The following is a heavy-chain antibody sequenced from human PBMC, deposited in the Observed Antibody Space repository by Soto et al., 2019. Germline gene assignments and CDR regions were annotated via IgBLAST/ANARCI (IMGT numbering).Heavy chain of an antibody. CDR1: GGSVSSGSYY. CDR3: ARDLIVDDAFDI. J-gene: IGHJ3*02. D-gene: IGHD3-22*01. V-gene: IGHV4-61*01. Sequence: QVQLQESGPGLVKPSETLSLTCTVSGGSVSSGSYYWSWIRQPPGKGLEWIGYIYYSGGTNYNPSLKRRVTIPVDTSKNQFSLKLSSVTAADTAVYYCARDLIVDDAFDIWGQGTMVTVSS. CDR2: IYYSGGT.